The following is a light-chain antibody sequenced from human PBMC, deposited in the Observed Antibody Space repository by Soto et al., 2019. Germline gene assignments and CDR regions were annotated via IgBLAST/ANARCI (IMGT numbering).Light chain of an antibody. CDR1: QGISSY. CDR2: AAS. V-gene: IGKV1-9*01. Sequence: DIQLTQSPSFLSASVGDRVTITCRASQGISSYLAWYQQIPGKAPNLLIYAASTLQSGVPSRFSGSGSGTEFTLTISSLQPADFATYYCHQLNSYPHTFGQGTRLEIK. CDR3: HQLNSYPHT. J-gene: IGKJ5*01.